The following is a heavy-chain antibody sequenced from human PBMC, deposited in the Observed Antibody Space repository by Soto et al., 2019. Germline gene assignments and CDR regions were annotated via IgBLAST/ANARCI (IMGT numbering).Heavy chain of an antibody. D-gene: IGHD7-27*01. Sequence: EVQLLESGGGLVQPGGSLRLSCAASGFTFSSYAMSWVRQAPGKGLEWVSAISGSGGSTYYADSVKGRFTISRDNSKNTLYLQMNSLRAEDTAVYYCARNWGLGNWFDPWGQGTLVTVSS. CDR2: ISGSGGST. V-gene: IGHV3-23*01. CDR1: GFTFSSYA. J-gene: IGHJ5*02. CDR3: ARNWGLGNWFDP.